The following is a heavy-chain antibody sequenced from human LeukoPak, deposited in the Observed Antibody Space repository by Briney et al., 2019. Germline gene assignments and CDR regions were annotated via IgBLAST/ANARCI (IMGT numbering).Heavy chain of an antibody. V-gene: IGHV4-39*07. CDR3: ARDDRFLEWFGAFDI. CDR1: GGSISSSSYY. D-gene: IGHD3-3*01. J-gene: IGHJ3*02. CDR2: IYYSGST. Sequence: SETLSLTCTVSGGSISSSSYYWGWIRQPPGKGLEWIGSIYYSGSTNYNPSLKSRVTISVDTSKNQFSLKLSSVTAADTAVYYCARDDRFLEWFGAFDIWGQGTMVTVSS.